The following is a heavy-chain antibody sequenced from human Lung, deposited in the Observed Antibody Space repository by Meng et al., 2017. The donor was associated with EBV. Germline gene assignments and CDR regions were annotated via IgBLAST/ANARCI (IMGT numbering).Heavy chain of an antibody. V-gene: IGHV4-4*02. CDR3: ARVAAAGNEWFDP. D-gene: IGHD6-13*01. CDR1: GGSISSINW. CDR2: IYHGGST. Sequence: QVRLEEAGPGLVKPSETLSPTCAVSGGSISSINWWTWVRQPPGKGLEWIGEIYHGGSTNYNPSLKSRVTISVDKSKNQFSLKLSSVTAADTAVYYCARVAAAGNEWFDPWGQGTLVTVSS. J-gene: IGHJ5*02.